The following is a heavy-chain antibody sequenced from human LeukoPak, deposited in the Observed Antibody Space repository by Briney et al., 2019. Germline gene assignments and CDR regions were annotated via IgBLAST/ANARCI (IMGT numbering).Heavy chain of an antibody. Sequence: ASVKVSCKASGYTFTGYYMHWVRQAPGQGLEWMGWINPNSGGTNYAQKFQGRVTMTRDTSISTAYMELSRLRSDGTAVYYCARGPQDITMIIVSLLLHWGQGTLVTVSS. V-gene: IGHV1-2*02. CDR1: GYTFTGYY. CDR2: INPNSGGT. CDR3: ARGPQDITMIIVSLLLH. J-gene: IGHJ1*01. D-gene: IGHD3-22*01.